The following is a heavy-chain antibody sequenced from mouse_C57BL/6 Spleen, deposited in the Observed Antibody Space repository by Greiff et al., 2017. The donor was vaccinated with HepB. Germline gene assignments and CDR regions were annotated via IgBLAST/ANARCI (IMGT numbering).Heavy chain of an antibody. J-gene: IGHJ1*03. Sequence: VQVVESGAELVRPGASVTLSCKASGYTFTDYEMHWVKQTPVHGLEWIGAIDPETGGTAYNQKFKGKAILTADKSSSTAYMELRSLTSEDSAVYYCTITGTGYFDVWGTGTTVTVSS. D-gene: IGHD4-1*01. CDR2: IDPETGGT. CDR1: GYTFTDYE. CDR3: TITGTGYFDV. V-gene: IGHV1-15*01.